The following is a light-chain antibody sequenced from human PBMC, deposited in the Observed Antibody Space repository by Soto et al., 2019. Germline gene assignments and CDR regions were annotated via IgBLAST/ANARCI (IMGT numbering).Light chain of an antibody. CDR3: QVWDRSSNHWV. J-gene: IGLJ3*02. Sequence: YELTQPPSVSVAPGQTATVTCGGRNIGSKSVHWYQQKPGQAPVLVVHDDSDRPSGIPGRFSGSNSGDTATLTISGVEAGDEADYYCQVWDRSSNHWVFGGGTKVTVL. CDR2: DDS. CDR1: NIGSKS. V-gene: IGLV3-21*02.